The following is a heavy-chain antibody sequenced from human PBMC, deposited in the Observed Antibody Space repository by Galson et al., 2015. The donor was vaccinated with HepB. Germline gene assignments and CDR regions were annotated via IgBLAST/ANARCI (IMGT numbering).Heavy chain of an antibody. V-gene: IGHV3-30*04. CDR1: GFTFNFFA. Sequence: SLRLSCAASGFTFNFFAINWVRQPPGKGLEWVAVISHDGSDTYYADSVKGRFTISRDDSKSTLYLQMNSLRVEDTAVYYCAKDPDYYGAGSYSYHGMDVWGQGTTVTVSS. CDR3: AKDPDYYGAGSYSYHGMDV. CDR2: ISHDGSDT. D-gene: IGHD3-10*01. J-gene: IGHJ6*02.